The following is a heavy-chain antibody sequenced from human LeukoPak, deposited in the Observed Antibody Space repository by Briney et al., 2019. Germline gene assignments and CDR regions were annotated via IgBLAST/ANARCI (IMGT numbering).Heavy chain of an antibody. CDR2: ISGDGGST. V-gene: IGHV3-43*02. D-gene: IGHD3-22*01. CDR1: GFTFDDYA. J-gene: IGHJ4*02. Sequence: PGGSLRLSCAASGFTFDDYAMHWVRQAPGKGLEWVSLISGDGGSTYYADSVKGRFTISRDNSKNSPYLQMNSLRTEDTALYYCAKDIPHYYDSSGFYGDYFDYWGQGTLVTVSS. CDR3: AKDIPHYYDSSGFYGDYFDY.